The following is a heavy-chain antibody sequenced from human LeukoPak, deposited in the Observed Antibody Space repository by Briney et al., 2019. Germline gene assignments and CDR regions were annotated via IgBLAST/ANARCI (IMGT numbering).Heavy chain of an antibody. Sequence: GGSLRLSCAASGFTFSSYAMHWVRQAPGKGLVCVSAISTNGGSAYYANSVKGRFTISRDNSKNTLYLQMGSLRAEDMAVYYCARGPSYYMDVWGKGTTVTVSS. CDR1: GFTFSSYA. J-gene: IGHJ6*03. CDR3: ARGPSYYMDV. V-gene: IGHV3-64*01. CDR2: ISTNGGSA.